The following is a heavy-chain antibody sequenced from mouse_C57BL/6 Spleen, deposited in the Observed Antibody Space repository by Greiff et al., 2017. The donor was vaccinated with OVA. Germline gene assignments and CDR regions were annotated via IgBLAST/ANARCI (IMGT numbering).Heavy chain of an antibody. CDR3: ARKGYGYDGFAY. V-gene: IGHV1-55*01. CDR1: GYTFTSYW. D-gene: IGHD2-2*01. CDR2: IYPGSGST. J-gene: IGHJ3*01. Sequence: VQLQQPGAELVKPGASVKMSCKASGYTFTSYWITWVKQRPGQGLEWIGDIYPGSGSTNYNEKFKSKATLTVDTSSSTAYMQLSSLTSEDSAVYYCARKGYGYDGFAYWGQGTLVTVSA.